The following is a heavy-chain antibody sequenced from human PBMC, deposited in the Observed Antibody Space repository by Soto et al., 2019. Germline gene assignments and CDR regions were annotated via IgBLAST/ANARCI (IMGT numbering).Heavy chain of an antibody. J-gene: IGHJ6*02. CDR2: ISGSGRTK. V-gene: IGHV3-48*03. CDR3: ARHRWDLLAEDGMDV. Sequence: EVQLVESGGGLAQPGGSLRLSCAASGFTFSSYGMNWVRQAPGRGLECVSYISGSGRTKDFADSVKGRFTISRDNAKNSLYLQMNSMRAEDTAVYYCARHRWDLLAEDGMDVWGQGTTVTVSS. D-gene: IGHD1-26*01. CDR1: GFTFSSYG.